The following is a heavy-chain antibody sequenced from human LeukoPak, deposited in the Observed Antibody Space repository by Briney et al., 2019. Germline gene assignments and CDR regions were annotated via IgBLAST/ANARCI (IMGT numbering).Heavy chain of an antibody. J-gene: IGHJ5*02. CDR1: GGSISSYY. D-gene: IGHD2-2*01. CDR2: IYYSGST. V-gene: IGHV4-59*08. CDR3: ARHPRDIVVVPAARNWFDP. Sequence: PSETLSLTCTVSGGSISSYYWSWIRQPPGKGLEWIGYIYYSGSTNYNPSLKSRVTISVDTSKNQFSLKLSSVTAADTAVYYCARHPRDIVVVPAARNWFDPWGQGTLVTVSS.